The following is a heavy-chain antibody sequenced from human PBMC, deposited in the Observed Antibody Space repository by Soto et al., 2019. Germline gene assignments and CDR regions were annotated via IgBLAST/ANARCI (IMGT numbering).Heavy chain of an antibody. CDR3: AGMWV. CDR2: IDGGTDGT. Sequence: GGSLRLSCAASGFTFSSYAMSWVRQAPGKGLEWVSTIDGGTDGTYYADSVKGRFTISRDNSKNTLFLQMNSLKAEDSALYYCAGMWVWGPGTLVTVSS. CDR1: GFTFSSYA. D-gene: IGHD1-26*01. J-gene: IGHJ4*02. V-gene: IGHV3-23*01.